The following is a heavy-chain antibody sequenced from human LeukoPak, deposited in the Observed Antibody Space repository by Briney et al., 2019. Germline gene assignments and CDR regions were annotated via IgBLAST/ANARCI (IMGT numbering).Heavy chain of an antibody. CDR1: GFTFSSYA. V-gene: IGHV3-23*01. D-gene: IGHD3-10*01. CDR2: ISGSGGST. Sequence: GGSLRLSCAASGFTFSSYAMSWVRQAPGKGLEWVSAISGSGGSTYYADSVMGRFTISRDNSKNTLYLQMNSLRAEDTAVYYCAKDTPNVLMVRGVIGPYGMDVWGKGTTVTVSS. J-gene: IGHJ6*04. CDR3: AKDTPNVLMVRGVIGPYGMDV.